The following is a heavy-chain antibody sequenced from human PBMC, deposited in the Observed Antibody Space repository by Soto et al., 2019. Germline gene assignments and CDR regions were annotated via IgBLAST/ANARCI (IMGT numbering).Heavy chain of an antibody. V-gene: IGHV4-31*03. CDR3: AREVASSSYYGSGSHDY. CDR2: IYYSGST. D-gene: IGHD3-10*01. J-gene: IGHJ4*02. CDR1: GGSISSGGYY. Sequence: QVQLQESGPGLVKPSQTLSLTCTVSGGSISSGGYYWSWIRRHPGKGLEWIGYIYYSGSTYYNPSLKSRVTISVDTSKNQFSLKLSSVTAADTAVYYCAREVASSSYYGSGSHDYWGQGTLVTVSS.